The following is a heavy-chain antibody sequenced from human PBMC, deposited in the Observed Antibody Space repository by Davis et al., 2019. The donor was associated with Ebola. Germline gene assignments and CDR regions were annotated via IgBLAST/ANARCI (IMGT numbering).Heavy chain of an antibody. CDR2: ISYDGSNK. V-gene: IGHV3-30*18. J-gene: IGHJ6*02. Sequence: PGGSLRLSCTASGFTFSSYGMHWVRQAPGKGLEWVAVISYDGSNKYYADSVKGRFTISRDNSKNTLYLQMNSLSAEDTAVYYCAKDSAGYNEILYYYYGMDVWGQGTTVTVSS. D-gene: IGHD5-24*01. CDR1: GFTFSSYG. CDR3: AKDSAGYNEILYYYYGMDV.